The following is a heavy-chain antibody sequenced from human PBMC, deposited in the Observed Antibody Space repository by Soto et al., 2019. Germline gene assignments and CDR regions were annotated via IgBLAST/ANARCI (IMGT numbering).Heavy chain of an antibody. J-gene: IGHJ4*02. CDR1: GYTFTSYA. CDR3: ARGPIVVVVAARYFDY. V-gene: IGHV1-3*01. D-gene: IGHD2-15*01. CDR2: INAGNGNT. Sequence: GASVKVSCKASGYTFTSYAMHWVRQAPGQRLEWMGWINAGNGNTKYSQKFQGRVTITRDTSASTAYMELSSLRSEDTAVYYCARGPIVVVVAARYFDYWGQGTLVTVSS.